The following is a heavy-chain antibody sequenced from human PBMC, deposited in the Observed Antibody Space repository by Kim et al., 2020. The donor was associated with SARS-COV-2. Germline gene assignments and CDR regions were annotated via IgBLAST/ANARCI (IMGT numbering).Heavy chain of an antibody. Sequence: SVKVSCKASGGTFSSYAISWVRQAPGQGLEWMGGIIPIFGTANYAQKFQGRVTITADESTSTAYMELSSLRSEDTAVYYCARGWVKSGYSYGPLYYYGMDVWGQGTTVTVSS. CDR1: GGTFSSYA. J-gene: IGHJ6*02. CDR3: ARGWVKSGYSYGPLYYYGMDV. V-gene: IGHV1-69*13. CDR2: IIPIFGTA. D-gene: IGHD5-18*01.